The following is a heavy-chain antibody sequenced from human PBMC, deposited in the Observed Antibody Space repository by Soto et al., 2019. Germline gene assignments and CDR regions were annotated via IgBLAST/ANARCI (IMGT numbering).Heavy chain of an antibody. Sequence: GASVKVSCKASGYTFTGYDMHWVRQAPGQGLEWMGWINPNSGGTNYAQKFQGWVTMTRDTSISTAYMELSRLRSDDTAVYYCARGRRVYCSSTSCYGYYYYGMDVWGQGTTVTVSS. CDR3: ARGRRVYCSSTSCYGYYYYGMDV. J-gene: IGHJ6*02. V-gene: IGHV1-2*04. CDR1: GYTFTGYD. D-gene: IGHD2-2*01. CDR2: INPNSGGT.